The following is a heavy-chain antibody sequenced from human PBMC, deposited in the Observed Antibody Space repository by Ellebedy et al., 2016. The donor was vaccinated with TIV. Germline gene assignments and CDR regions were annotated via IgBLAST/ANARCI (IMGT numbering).Heavy chain of an antibody. D-gene: IGHD6-19*01. CDR1: GYTFTSYY. J-gene: IGHJ4*02. Sequence: AASVKVSCKASGYTFTSYYMHWVRQAPGQGLEWMGIINPSGGSTSYEQKFQGRVTMTRDTSTSTVYMELSSLRSEDTAVYYCARDSWSGWYDYWGQGTLVTVSS. CDR3: ARDSWSGWYDY. CDR2: INPSGGST. V-gene: IGHV1-46*01.